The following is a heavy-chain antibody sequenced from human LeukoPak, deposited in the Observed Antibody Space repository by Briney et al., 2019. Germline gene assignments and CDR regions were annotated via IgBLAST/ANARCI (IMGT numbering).Heavy chain of an antibody. CDR1: GLAFSSYG. Sequence: GGSLRLSCTASGLAFSSYGMHWARQAPGKGLEWVSFMQYDGSQIYYADSVKGRFTISRDNSKNALYLQMNSLRPEDTAVYYCAGKAAAFYFDYWGQGTLVTVSS. D-gene: IGHD6-13*01. V-gene: IGHV3-30*02. CDR2: MQYDGSQI. CDR3: AGKAAAFYFDY. J-gene: IGHJ4*02.